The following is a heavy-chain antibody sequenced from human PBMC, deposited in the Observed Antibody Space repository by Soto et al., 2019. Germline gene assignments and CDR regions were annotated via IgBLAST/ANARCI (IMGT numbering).Heavy chain of an antibody. CDR2: ISGSGGTT. CDR1: GFTFSSYA. Sequence: EVQLLESGGGLVQPGGSLRLSCAASGFTFSSYAMSWVRQAPGKGLEWVSAISGSGGTTYYADSVKGRFTISRDNSKNTLYLQINSLRAEDTAVYYCAKQGRAYPWWYFDLWGRGTLVTVSS. V-gene: IGHV3-23*01. CDR3: AKQGRAYPWWYFDL. D-gene: IGHD3-16*01. J-gene: IGHJ2*01.